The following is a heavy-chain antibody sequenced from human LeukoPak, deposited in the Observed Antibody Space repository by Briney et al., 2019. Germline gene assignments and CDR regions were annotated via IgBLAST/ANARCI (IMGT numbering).Heavy chain of an antibody. D-gene: IGHD2-8*01. Sequence: SETLSLTCTVSDGSFSSYYWSWIRQPPGKGLVWIGYIYYGGSTAYTPSLKSRVTISIDRSENQFSLKLNSVTAADTAVYYCAREGLVSAFDYWGQGTLVTVST. CDR1: DGSFSSYY. V-gene: IGHV4-59*01. CDR2: IYYGGST. J-gene: IGHJ4*02. CDR3: AREGLVSAFDY.